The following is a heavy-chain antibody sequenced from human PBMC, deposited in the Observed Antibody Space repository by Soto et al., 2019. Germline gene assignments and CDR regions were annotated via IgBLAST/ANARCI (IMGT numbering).Heavy chain of an antibody. V-gene: IGHV1-8*01. Sequence: QVQLVQSGAEVKKPGASVKVSCKASGYTFTSYDINWVRQATGQGLEWMGGMNPNSANTGYAQKFQGRVTMTRNTSIRTAYMELSSLRSDDTAVYYCARELYSTVRFDPWGQGTLVTVSS. D-gene: IGHD6-13*01. CDR2: MNPNSANT. CDR3: ARELYSTVRFDP. CDR1: GYTFTSYD. J-gene: IGHJ5*02.